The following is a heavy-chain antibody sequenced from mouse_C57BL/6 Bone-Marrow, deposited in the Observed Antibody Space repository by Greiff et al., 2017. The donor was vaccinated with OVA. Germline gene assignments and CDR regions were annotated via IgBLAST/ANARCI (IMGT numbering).Heavy chain of an antibody. J-gene: IGHJ3*01. CDR3: VYDGYHWFAY. CDR2: IHPNSGST. D-gene: IGHD2-3*01. V-gene: IGHV1-64*01. CDR1: GYTFTSYW. Sequence: QVQLQQPGAELVKPGASVTLSCKASGYTFTSYWMHWVKQRPGQGLEWIGMIHPNSGSTNYNEKFKSKATLTVDKSSSTAYMQLSSLTSEDSAVYYCVYDGYHWFAYWGQGTLVTVSA.